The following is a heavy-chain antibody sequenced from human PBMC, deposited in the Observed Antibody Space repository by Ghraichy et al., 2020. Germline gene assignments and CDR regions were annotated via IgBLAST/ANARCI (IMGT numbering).Heavy chain of an antibody. Sequence: SQTLSLTCAVSGGSISSGGYSWSWIRQPPGKGLEWIGYIYHSGSTYYNPSLKSRVTISVDRSKNQFSLKLSSVTAADTAVYYCARARFVVDSSSWYIDYWGQGTLVTVSS. CDR1: GGSISSGGYS. V-gene: IGHV4-30-2*01. CDR2: IYHSGST. J-gene: IGHJ4*02. D-gene: IGHD6-13*01. CDR3: ARARFVVDSSSWYIDY.